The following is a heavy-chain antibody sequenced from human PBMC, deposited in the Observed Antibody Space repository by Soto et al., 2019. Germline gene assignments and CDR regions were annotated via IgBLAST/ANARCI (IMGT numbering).Heavy chain of an antibody. J-gene: IGHJ6*02. CDR2: ISSYNDNT. CDR3: ARDGFYAGLGRYSDGYSPPRYYGMDV. V-gene: IGHV1-18*01. D-gene: IGHD5-18*01. CDR1: GYTFMTYG. Sequence: QVQLVQSGAEVKKPGASVKVSCKASGYTFMTYGISWVRQAPGQGLEWMGWISSYNDNTNYAQKLQGRVTMTTDTSTSTAYMELRSLRSDDTAVYYCARDGFYAGLGRYSDGYSPPRYYGMDVWGQGTTVTVSS.